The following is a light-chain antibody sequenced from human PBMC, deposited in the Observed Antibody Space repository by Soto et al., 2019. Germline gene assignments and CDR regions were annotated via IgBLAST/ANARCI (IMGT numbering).Light chain of an antibody. CDR3: QQRSNWHPWT. Sequence: EIVLTQSPATLSLSPGERATLSCRASQSVSSYLAWYQQKPGQAPRLIIYDASNSATGIPARFSGSGSGTDFTLTISSLEPEDCAVYYCQQRSNWHPWTFGQGTKVEIK. J-gene: IGKJ1*01. V-gene: IGKV3-11*01. CDR2: DAS. CDR1: QSVSSY.